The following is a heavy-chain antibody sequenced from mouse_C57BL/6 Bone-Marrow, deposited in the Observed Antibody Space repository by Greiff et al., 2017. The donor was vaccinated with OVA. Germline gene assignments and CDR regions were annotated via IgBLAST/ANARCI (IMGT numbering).Heavy chain of an antibody. D-gene: IGHD2-5*01. CDR2: IDPETGGT. V-gene: IGHV1-15*01. Sequence: VQLQESGAELVRPGASVTLSCKASGYTFTDYEMHWVKQTPVPGLEWIGAIDPETGGTAYNQKFKGKAILTADKSSSTAYMELRSLTSEDSAVYYDTRGYSNYYAMDYWGQGTSVTVSS. J-gene: IGHJ4*01. CDR3: TRGYSNYYAMDY. CDR1: GYTFTDYE.